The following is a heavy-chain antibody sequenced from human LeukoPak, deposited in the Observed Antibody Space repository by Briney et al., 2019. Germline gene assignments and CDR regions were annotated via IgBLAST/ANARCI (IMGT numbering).Heavy chain of an antibody. Sequence: SETLSLTCAVYGGSFSGYYWSWIRQPPGKGLEWIGEINDSGSTNYNPSLTSRVTISVDTSKNQFSLKVKSVTAADTAVYYCARKLGTGSSAEVIDYWGQRTLVTVSS. CDR1: GGSFSGYY. CDR2: INDSGST. J-gene: IGHJ4*02. CDR3: ARKLGTGSSAEVIDY. D-gene: IGHD6-6*01. V-gene: IGHV4-34*01.